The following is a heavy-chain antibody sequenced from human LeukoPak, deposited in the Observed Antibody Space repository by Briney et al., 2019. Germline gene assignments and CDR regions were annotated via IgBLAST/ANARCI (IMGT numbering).Heavy chain of an antibody. CDR2: IYTSGST. D-gene: IGHD6-19*01. CDR3: ARGRIAVAGTPYYFDY. J-gene: IGHJ4*02. Sequence: PSETLSLTCTVSGGSISSYYWSWIRQLAGKGLEWIGRIYTSGSTNYNPSLKSRVTMSVDTSKNQFSLKLSSVTAADTAVYYCARGRIAVAGTPYYFDYWGQGTLVTVSS. CDR1: GGSISSYY. V-gene: IGHV4-4*07.